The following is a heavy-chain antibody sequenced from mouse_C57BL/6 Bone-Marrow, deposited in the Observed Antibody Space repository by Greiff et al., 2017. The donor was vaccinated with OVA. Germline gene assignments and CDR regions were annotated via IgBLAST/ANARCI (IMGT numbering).Heavy chain of an antibody. CDR1: GFNIKDDY. CDR3: TSDGNIDY. Sequence: EVQLQQSGAELVRPGASVKLSCTASGFNIKDDYMHWVKQRPEQGLEWIGWIDPENGDTEYASKFQGKATITADTASNTAYRQLSSLTSEDTAVYYWTSDGNIDYWGQGTTLTVSS. V-gene: IGHV14-4*01. CDR2: IDPENGDT. J-gene: IGHJ2*01. D-gene: IGHD2-1*01.